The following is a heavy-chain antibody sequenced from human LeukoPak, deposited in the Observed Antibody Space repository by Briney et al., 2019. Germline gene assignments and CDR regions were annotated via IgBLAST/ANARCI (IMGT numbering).Heavy chain of an antibody. CDR1: GGSISSSSYY. V-gene: IGHV4-39*01. CDR3: ARRSNDGVDY. D-gene: IGHD3-16*01. J-gene: IGHJ4*02. CDR2: IYYSGST. Sequence: SETLSLTCTVSGGSISSSSYYWGWIRQPPGKGQEWIGSIYYSGSTYYNPSLKSRVTISVDTSKNQFSLKLSSVTAADTAVYYCARRSNDGVDYWGQGTLVTVSS.